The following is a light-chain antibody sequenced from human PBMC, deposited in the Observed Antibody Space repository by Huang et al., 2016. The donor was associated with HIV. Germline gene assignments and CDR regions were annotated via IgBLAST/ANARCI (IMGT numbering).Light chain of an antibody. CDR1: KSVSTY. J-gene: IGKJ4*01. Sequence: VLTQSPATLSLSPGERATLSCRARKSVSTYLAWYQQSPGQAPRLLIYDAANRATGIPARFSGSGSGTDFTLTISSLEPEDFAVYYCQQRSNWLTFGGGTKV. CDR2: DAA. CDR3: QQRSNWLT. V-gene: IGKV3-11*01.